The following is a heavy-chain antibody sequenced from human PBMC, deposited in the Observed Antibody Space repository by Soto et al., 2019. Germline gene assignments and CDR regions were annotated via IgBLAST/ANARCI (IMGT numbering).Heavy chain of an antibody. Sequence: ESGGGLVQPGGSLKLSCAASGFPFSGYSLSWVRQTPGKGLEWVAGISGTGYSRYHADSVMGRFSISRDNFKSTLYLELSSLRAEDTALYYCAKSRGDSWPTYFFDLWGQGTLVTVSS. CDR3: AKSRGDSWPTYFFDL. V-gene: IGHV3-23*01. CDR2: ISGTGYSR. D-gene: IGHD6-13*01. CDR1: GFPFSGYS. J-gene: IGHJ4*02.